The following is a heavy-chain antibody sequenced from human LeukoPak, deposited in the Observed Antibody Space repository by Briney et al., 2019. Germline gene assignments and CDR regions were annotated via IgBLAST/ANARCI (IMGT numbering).Heavy chain of an antibody. CDR1: GGSIKSSSYY. CDR3: ARQGSGWSGAFHF. CDR2: IYYSGTT. D-gene: IGHD6-19*01. Sequence: ASETLSLTCTVSGGSIKSSSYYWGWIRQPPGKGLEWIANIYYSGTTYYNPSLKSRVTTSVDTSKNHFSLRLNSVTAADTAVSYCARQGSGWSGAFHFWGQGTLITVSS. J-gene: IGHJ4*02. V-gene: IGHV4-39*01.